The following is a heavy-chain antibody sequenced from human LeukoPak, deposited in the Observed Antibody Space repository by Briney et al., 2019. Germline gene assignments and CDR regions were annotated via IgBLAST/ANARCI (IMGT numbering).Heavy chain of an antibody. D-gene: IGHD1-14*01. CDR1: GFTFSSYW. Sequence: PGGSLRLSCAASGFTFSSYWMHWVRHAPGKGLVWVSRINSDGSSTSYADSVKGRFTISRDNAKNTLYLQMNSLRAEDTAVYYCARDNSWPNHLASYYYYGMDVWGQGTTVTVSS. J-gene: IGHJ6*02. V-gene: IGHV3-74*01. CDR3: ARDNSWPNHLASYYYYGMDV. CDR2: INSDGSST.